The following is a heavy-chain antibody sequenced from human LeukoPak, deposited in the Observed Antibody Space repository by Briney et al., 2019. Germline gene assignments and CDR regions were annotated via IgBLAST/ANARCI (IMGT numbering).Heavy chain of an antibody. J-gene: IGHJ4*02. CDR2: ISAYNGNT. CDR3: ARAVLGPVNYYDSSGYSSLDY. D-gene: IGHD3-22*01. V-gene: IGHV1-18*01. Sequence: GASVKVSCKASGYTFTSYGISWVRQAPGQGLEWMGWISAYNGNTNYAQKLQGRVTMTTDTSTSTAYMELRSLRSDDTAVYYCARAVLGPVNYYDSSGYSSLDYWGQGTLVTVSS. CDR1: GYTFTSYG.